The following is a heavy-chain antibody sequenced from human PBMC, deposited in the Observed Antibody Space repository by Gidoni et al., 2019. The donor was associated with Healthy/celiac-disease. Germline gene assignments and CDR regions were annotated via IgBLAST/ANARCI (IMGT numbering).Heavy chain of an antibody. CDR2: IIPILGRA. J-gene: IGHJ5*02. V-gene: IGHV1-69*04. CDR1: GRTFSSHA. D-gene: IGHD6-19*01. Sequence: VKKPGPSVKVSCKASGRTFSSHAISWVRQAPGQGLEWMGRIIPILGRANYAQKFQGRVTITAEKSTSTAYMELSSLRSEDTAVYYGARDHLEDSSGWYVRNWFDPWGQGTLVTVSS. CDR3: ARDHLEDSSGWYVRNWFDP.